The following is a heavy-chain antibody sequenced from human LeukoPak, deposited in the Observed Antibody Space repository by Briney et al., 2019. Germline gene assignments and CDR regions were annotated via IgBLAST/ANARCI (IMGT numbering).Heavy chain of an antibody. V-gene: IGHV3-11*01. Sequence: GGSLRLSCAASGFTFSDYYMNWIRQAPGKGLEWISFISTSGNTIYYADSVKGRFTLSRDTAKNSLYLQMTSLRADDTAMYYCAREVAAAAKLDYWGQGTLVTVSS. CDR1: GFTFSDYY. CDR3: AREVAAAAKLDY. J-gene: IGHJ4*02. CDR2: ISTSGNTI. D-gene: IGHD6-13*01.